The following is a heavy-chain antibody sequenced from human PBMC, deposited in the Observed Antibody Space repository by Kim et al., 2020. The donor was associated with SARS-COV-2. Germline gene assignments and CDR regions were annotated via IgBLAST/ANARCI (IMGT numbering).Heavy chain of an antibody. Sequence: SETLSLTCTVSGGSISSSSYYWGWIRQPPGKGLEWIGSIYYSGSTYYNPSLKSRVTISVDTSKNQFSLKLSSVTAADTAVYYCARDGGKLAVAGTDGYYYYGMDVWGQGTTVTVSS. V-gene: IGHV4-39*07. CDR3: ARDGGKLAVAGTDGYYYYGMDV. CDR1: GGSISSSSYY. J-gene: IGHJ6*02. D-gene: IGHD6-19*01. CDR2: IYYSGST.